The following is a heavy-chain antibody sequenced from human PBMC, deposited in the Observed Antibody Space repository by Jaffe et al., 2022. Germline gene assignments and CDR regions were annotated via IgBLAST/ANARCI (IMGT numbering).Heavy chain of an antibody. J-gene: IGHJ3*02. V-gene: IGHV3-15*01. CDR1: GFTFSNAW. CDR2: IKSKTDGGTT. CDR3: TTDIRQWLVRPRDIDAFDI. Sequence: EVQLVESGGGLVKPGGSLRLSCAASGFTFSNAWMSWVRQAPGKGLEWVGRIKSKTDGGTTDYAAPVKGRFTISRDDSKNTLYLQMNSLKTEDTAVYYCTTDIRQWLVRPRDIDAFDIWGQGTMVTVSS. D-gene: IGHD6-19*01.